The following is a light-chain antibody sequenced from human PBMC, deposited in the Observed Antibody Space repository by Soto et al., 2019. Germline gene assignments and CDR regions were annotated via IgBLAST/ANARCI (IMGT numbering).Light chain of an antibody. V-gene: IGLV2-14*01. CDR2: EVS. CDR3: SSYRSGTTVV. J-gene: IGLJ1*01. Sequence: QSALTQPASVSGSPGQSISISCTGNSTDVGGYDFVSWYKHQPGTAPKLLISEVSKRPSGVSDRFSGSKSGDTASLTISGLQAEDEADYYCSSYRSGTTVVFGAGTKLTVL. CDR1: STDVGGYDF.